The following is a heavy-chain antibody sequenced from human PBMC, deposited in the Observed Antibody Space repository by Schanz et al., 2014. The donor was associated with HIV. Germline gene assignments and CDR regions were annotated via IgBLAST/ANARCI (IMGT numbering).Heavy chain of an antibody. J-gene: IGHJ6*02. D-gene: IGHD3-10*01. CDR2: IWYDGTNK. V-gene: IGHV3-33*06. Sequence: QVQLVESGGGLVKAGGSLRLSCAASGFTFSDYYMNWIRQAPGKGLEWVGVIWYDGTNKYYADSVKGRFTISRDNSKNTVDLQMTSLRAEDTAVYYCAKAGGGPSPSYYGMDVWGQGTTVTVSS. CDR3: AKAGGGPSPSYYGMDV. CDR1: GFTFSDYY.